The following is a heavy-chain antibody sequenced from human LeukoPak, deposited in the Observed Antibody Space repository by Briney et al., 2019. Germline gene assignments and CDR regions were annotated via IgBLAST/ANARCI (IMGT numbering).Heavy chain of an antibody. J-gene: IGHJ4*02. CDR3: ARYGSGSYYIRPDFDY. CDR2: ISAYNGNT. Sequence: GASVKVSCKASGYTFTSYGISWMRQAPGQGLEWMGWISAYNGNTNYAQKLQGRVTMATDTSTSTAYMELRSLRSDDTAVYYCARYGSGSYYIRPDFDYWGQGTLVTVSS. V-gene: IGHV1-18*01. CDR1: GYTFTSYG. D-gene: IGHD3-10*01.